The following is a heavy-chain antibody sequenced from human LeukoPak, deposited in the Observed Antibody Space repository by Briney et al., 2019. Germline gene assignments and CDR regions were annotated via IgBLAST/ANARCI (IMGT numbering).Heavy chain of an antibody. J-gene: IGHJ4*02. Sequence: GGSLRLSCAVSGFTFDDYTMNWVRQAPGKGLEWVSGISWNSGSIGYADSVKGRFTISRDNAKNSLYLQMNSLRAEDTALYYCAKDGGASGYSYAFDYWGQGTLVTVSS. CDR3: AKDGGASGYSYAFDY. V-gene: IGHV3-9*01. D-gene: IGHD5-18*01. CDR2: ISWNSGSI. CDR1: GFTFDDYT.